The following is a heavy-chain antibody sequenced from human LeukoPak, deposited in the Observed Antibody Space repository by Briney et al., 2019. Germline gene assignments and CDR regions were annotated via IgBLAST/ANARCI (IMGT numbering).Heavy chain of an antibody. CDR1: GFTFSSYA. Sequence: PGGSLRLSCAASGFTFSSYAMSWVRQAPGKGLEWVSAISGSGGSTYYADSVEGRFTISRDNSKNTLYLQMNSLRAEDTAVYYCAKEWYYYDSSGSLRQPYFDYWGQGTLVTVSS. V-gene: IGHV3-23*01. J-gene: IGHJ4*02. D-gene: IGHD3-22*01. CDR2: ISGSGGST. CDR3: AKEWYYYDSSGSLRQPYFDY.